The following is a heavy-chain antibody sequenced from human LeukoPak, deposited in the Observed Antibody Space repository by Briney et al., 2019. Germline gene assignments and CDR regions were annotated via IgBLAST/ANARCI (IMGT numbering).Heavy chain of an antibody. CDR1: GFTFTSYS. CDR3: ASEVIGTRIAAAAFDY. Sequence: HPGGSLRLSCAASGFTFTSYSMNWVRQAPGKGLEWISYIDTTSATIYYADSVKGRFTISRDNAKNSLYLQMNSLRAEDTAVYYCASEVIGTRIAAAAFDYWGQGTLVTVSS. D-gene: IGHD6-13*01. V-gene: IGHV3-48*01. CDR2: IDTTSATI. J-gene: IGHJ4*02.